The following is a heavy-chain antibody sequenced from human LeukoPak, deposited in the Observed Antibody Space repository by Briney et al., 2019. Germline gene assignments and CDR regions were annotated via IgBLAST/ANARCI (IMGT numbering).Heavy chain of an antibody. CDR3: ARVSTYYYDSLLDY. V-gene: IGHV4-39*07. Sequence: PSETLSLTCTVSGGSISSYYWGWIRQPPEEGLKWIGSIYYSGSTYYNSSLQSRVTISVDTSKNQFSLKLSSVTAADTAVYYCARVSTYYYDSLLDYWGQGTLVTVSS. J-gene: IGHJ4*02. CDR1: GGSISSYY. CDR2: IYYSGST. D-gene: IGHD3-22*01.